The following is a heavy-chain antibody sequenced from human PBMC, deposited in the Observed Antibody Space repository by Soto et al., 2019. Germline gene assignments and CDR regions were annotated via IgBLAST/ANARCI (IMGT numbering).Heavy chain of an antibody. CDR3: ARDPAPYIAAAGTGFDQ. D-gene: IGHD6-13*01. CDR1: GATVRSRNGY. J-gene: IGHJ4*02. V-gene: IGHV4-61*01. Sequence: PSVTLCHTCTVSGATVRSRNGYCSWIQQPPGKTLEWIGYIYYTGSTKYNPSLKSRVTISVDRSKNQFSLKLTSVTAADTAVYYCARDPAPYIAAAGTGFDQWGQGTLVTVSS. CDR2: IYYTGST.